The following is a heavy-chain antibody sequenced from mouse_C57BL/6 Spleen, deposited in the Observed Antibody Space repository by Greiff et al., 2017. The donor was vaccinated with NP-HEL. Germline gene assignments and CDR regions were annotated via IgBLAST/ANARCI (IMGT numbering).Heavy chain of an antibody. CDR3: AGLIYYGSSPYYYAMDY. V-gene: IGHV1-5*01. D-gene: IGHD1-1*01. Sequence: EVQLQQSGTVLARPGASVKMSCKTSGYTFTSYWMHWVKQRPGQGLEWIGAIYPGNSDTSYNQKFKGKAKLTAVTSASTAYMELSSLTNEDSAVYYCAGLIYYGSSPYYYAMDYWGQGTSVTVSS. CDR1: GYTFTSYW. J-gene: IGHJ4*01. CDR2: IYPGNSDT.